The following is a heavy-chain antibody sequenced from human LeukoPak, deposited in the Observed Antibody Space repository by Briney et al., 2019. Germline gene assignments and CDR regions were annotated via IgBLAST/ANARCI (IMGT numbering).Heavy chain of an antibody. V-gene: IGHV1-69*04. J-gene: IGHJ4*02. CDR1: GGTFSSYA. CDR3: ARDTTSYSPLVFDY. CDR2: IIPILGIA. Sequence: GSSVKVSCKASGGTFSSYAISWVRQAPGQGLEWMGRIIPILGIANYAQKFQGRVTITADKSTSTAYMELSSLRSEDTAVYYCARDTTSYSPLVFDYWGQGTLVTVSS. D-gene: IGHD3-10*01.